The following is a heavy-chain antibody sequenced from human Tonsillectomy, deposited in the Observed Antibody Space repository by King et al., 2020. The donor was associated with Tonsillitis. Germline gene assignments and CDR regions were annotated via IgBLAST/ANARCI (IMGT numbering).Heavy chain of an antibody. Sequence: VQLVESGGGLVQPGGSLRLSCAASGFTFSSYWMSWVRQAPGKGLEWVANIKQDGSEKYYVDSVKGRFTISRDNAKNSLYLQMNSLRAEDTAVYYCARGATVTTRVCWYFDLWGRGTLVTVSS. CDR2: IKQDGSEK. V-gene: IGHV3-7*03. J-gene: IGHJ2*01. D-gene: IGHD4-11*01. CDR1: GFTFSSYW. CDR3: ARGATVTTRVCWYFDL.